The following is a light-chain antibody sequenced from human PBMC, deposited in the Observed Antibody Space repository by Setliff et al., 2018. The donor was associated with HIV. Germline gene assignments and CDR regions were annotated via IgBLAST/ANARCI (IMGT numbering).Light chain of an antibody. V-gene: IGLV2-11*01. CDR3: CSYAGSHTFV. J-gene: IGLJ1*01. CDR2: DVT. CDR1: SSDVGGYNF. Sequence: QSALAQPASVSGSPGQSVTISCTGTSSDVGGYNFVSWYQQRPGKAPKLMIYDVTKRPSGVPDRFSGSKSGNTASLTISGLQAEDEADYYCCSYAGSHTFVFGTGTKV.